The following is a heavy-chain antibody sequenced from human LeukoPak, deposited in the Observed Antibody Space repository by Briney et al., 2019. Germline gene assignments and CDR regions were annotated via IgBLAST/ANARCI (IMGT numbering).Heavy chain of an antibody. V-gene: IGHV3-21*01. CDR3: ARVASYGNYFDY. CDR1: RFTFSRYR. J-gene: IGHJ4*02. Sequence: GGSLRLSCAASRFTFSRYRMNWVRQAPGQGLEWVSYISSNSTYIYYADSVKGRFTISRDNAKNSLYLQMNSLRDGDTALYYCARVASYGNYFDYWGEGTVVTV. D-gene: IGHD1-26*01. CDR2: ISSNSTYI.